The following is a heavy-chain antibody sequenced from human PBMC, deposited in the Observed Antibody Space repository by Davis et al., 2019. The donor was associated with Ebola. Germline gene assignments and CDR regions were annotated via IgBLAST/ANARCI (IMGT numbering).Heavy chain of an antibody. V-gene: IGHV4-59*01. Sequence: GSLRLSCTVSGGSISSYYWSWIRQPPGKGLEWIGYIYYSGSTNYNPSLKSRVTISVDTSKNQFSLKLSSVTAADTAVYYCARRMDFDYWGQGTLVTVSS. J-gene: IGHJ4*02. CDR1: GGSISSYY. D-gene: IGHD2-8*01. CDR3: ARRMDFDY. CDR2: IYYSGST.